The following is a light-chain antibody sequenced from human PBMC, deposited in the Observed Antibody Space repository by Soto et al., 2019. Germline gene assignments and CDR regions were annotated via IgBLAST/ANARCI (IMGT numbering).Light chain of an antibody. J-gene: IGLJ2*01. CDR2: DTS. V-gene: IGLV7-46*01. Sequence: QAVVTQEPSLTVSPGGTVTFTCDSSTGAVTSGRYPQWLQQKPGQAPRTLIYDTSHKHSWTPARFSGSLLGGRAALTLSGAQPEDEADYYCLLSYSGALVVFGGGTKLTVL. CDR3: LLSYSGALVV. CDR1: TGAVTSGRY.